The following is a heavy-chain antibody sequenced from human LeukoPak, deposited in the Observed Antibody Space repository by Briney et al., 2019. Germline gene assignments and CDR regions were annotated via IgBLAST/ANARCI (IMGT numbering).Heavy chain of an antibody. CDR3: AKETYYYGSGSYLDY. CDR2: ISGSGGST. Sequence: GGSLRLSCAASGFTFSSYGMSWVRQAPGKGLERVSAISGSGGSTYYADSVKGRFTISRDNSKNTLYLQMNSLRAEDTAVYYCAKETYYYGSGSYLDYWGQGTLVTVSS. CDR1: GFTFSSYG. V-gene: IGHV3-23*01. J-gene: IGHJ4*02. D-gene: IGHD3-10*01.